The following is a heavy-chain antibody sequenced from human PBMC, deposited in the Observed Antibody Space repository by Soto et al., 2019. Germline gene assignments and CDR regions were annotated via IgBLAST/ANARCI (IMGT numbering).Heavy chain of an antibody. CDR1: GYSFTSYW. V-gene: IGHV5-51*01. D-gene: IGHD5-12*01. Sequence: PGESLKISCKNAGYSFTSYWLGWVRQMPGKSLEWMGIIYPDDSATLNSPSFQGQVPNAADKTISTAYLQCSSLKAKDIAMSYCARSKVACAGRGFDYWGQGSLVTVSA. J-gene: IGHJ4*02. CDR2: IYPDDSAT. CDR3: ARSKVACAGRGFDY.